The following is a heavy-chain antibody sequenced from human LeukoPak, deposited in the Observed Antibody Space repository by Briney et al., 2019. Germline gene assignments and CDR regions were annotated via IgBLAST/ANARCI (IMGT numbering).Heavy chain of an antibody. V-gene: IGHV3-23*01. CDR2: ISGSGNGT. CDR3: AKRTMSAFDS. J-gene: IGHJ4*02. CDR1: GFTFRTYA. Sequence: GGPLRLSCKASGFTFRTYAMNWVRQAPGKGLEWLSGISGSGNGTYYADSVKGRFIISRDNSKNMVYLQMNSLTVEDTATYYCAKRTMSAFDSWGQGTLLIVSS.